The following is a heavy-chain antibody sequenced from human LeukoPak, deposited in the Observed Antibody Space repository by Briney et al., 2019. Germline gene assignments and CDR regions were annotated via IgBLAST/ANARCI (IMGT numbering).Heavy chain of an antibody. CDR2: TYSGGST. Sequence: GGSLRLSCAASGFTVSSNYMSWVRQAPGKGLEWVSVTYSGGSTYYADSVKGRFTISRHNSKNTLYLQMNSLRTEDTAVYYCARVSGYPSMHFDYWGQGTLVTVSS. CDR1: GFTVSSNY. D-gene: IGHD3-22*01. CDR3: ARVSGYPSMHFDY. V-gene: IGHV3-53*04. J-gene: IGHJ4*02.